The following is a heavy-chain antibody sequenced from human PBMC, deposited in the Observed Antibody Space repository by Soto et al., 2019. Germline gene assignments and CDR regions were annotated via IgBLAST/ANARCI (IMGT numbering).Heavy chain of an antibody. Sequence: QVQLQESGPGLVKPSETLSLTCTVSGGSISSYYWSWIRQPAGKGLEWIGRIYTSGSTNYNPSLKSRVTMSVGTSKNQFSLKLSSVTAADTAVYYCARGGGRITIFGVVIGPGAFDPWGQGTLVTVSS. CDR2: IYTSGST. D-gene: IGHD3-3*01. CDR3: ARGGGRITIFGVVIGPGAFDP. V-gene: IGHV4-4*07. J-gene: IGHJ5*02. CDR1: GGSISSYY.